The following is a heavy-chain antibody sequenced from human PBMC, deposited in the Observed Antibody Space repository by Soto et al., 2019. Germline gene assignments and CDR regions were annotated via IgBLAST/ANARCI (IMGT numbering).Heavy chain of an antibody. CDR2: ISYDGSNK. J-gene: IGHJ6*02. CDR1: GFTFSSYG. CDR3: AKVPDYYYGMDV. V-gene: IGHV3-30*18. Sequence: GGSLRLSCAASGFTFSSYGMQWVRQAPGKGLEWVAVISYDGSNKYYADSVKGRFTISRDNSKNTLYLQMNSLRAEDTAVYYCAKVPDYYYGMDVRGQGTTVTVAS.